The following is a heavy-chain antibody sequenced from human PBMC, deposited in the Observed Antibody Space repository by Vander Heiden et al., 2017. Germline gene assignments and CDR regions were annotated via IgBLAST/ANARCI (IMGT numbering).Heavy chain of an antibody. J-gene: IGHJ6*02. D-gene: IGHD5-18*01. V-gene: IGHV3-30*18. Sequence: QVQLVESGGGVVQPGRSLRLSCAASGFTFSSYGLHWVRQAPGKGLEWVAVISYDGSNKYYADSVKGRFTISRDNSKNTLYLQMNSLRAEDTAVYYCAKSKQGTAMVSYYYGMDVWGQGTTVTVS. CDR2: ISYDGSNK. CDR1: GFTFSSYG. CDR3: AKSKQGTAMVSYYYGMDV.